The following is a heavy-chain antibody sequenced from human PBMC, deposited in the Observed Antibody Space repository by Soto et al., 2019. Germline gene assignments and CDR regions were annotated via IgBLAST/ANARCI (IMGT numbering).Heavy chain of an antibody. CDR1: GYTFTNYG. Sequence: QVQLVQSGPEVKKPGASVKVSCKASGYTFTNYGFNWVRQAPGQGLEWMGWISAYNGHTKYSQIFQARVIMTTDTSTSTAYMELRSLTSDHTAVYYCAREVAGTNPLGYWGQGTLVTVSS. CDR2: ISAYNGHT. V-gene: IGHV1-18*01. D-gene: IGHD2-15*01. J-gene: IGHJ4*02. CDR3: AREVAGTNPLGY.